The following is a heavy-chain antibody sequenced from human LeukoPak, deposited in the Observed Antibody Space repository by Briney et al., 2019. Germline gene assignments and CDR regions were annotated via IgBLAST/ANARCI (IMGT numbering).Heavy chain of an antibody. Sequence: GESLKISCKGSGYRFTSYWISWVRQMPGKGLEWMGRIDPSDSYTNYSPSFQGHVTISADKSISTAYLQWSSLKASDTAMYYCARPIGYCSGGSRYSGAFHVWGQGTMVTVSS. CDR1: GYRFTSYW. V-gene: IGHV5-10-1*01. CDR2: IDPSDSYT. D-gene: IGHD2-15*01. CDR3: ARPIGYCSGGSRYSGAFHV. J-gene: IGHJ3*01.